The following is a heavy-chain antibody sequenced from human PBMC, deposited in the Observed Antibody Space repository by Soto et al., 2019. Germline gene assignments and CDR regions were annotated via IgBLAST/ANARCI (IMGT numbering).Heavy chain of an antibody. V-gene: IGHV1-2*04. D-gene: IGHD1-1*01. Sequence: GASVKVSCKASGYTFTGYYIHWVRQAPGQGLEWMGWINPNSGGTNFAQKFQGWVAMTRDTSISTAYMDLTRLTSDDTAMYYCARSQGVTYNHFDHWGQGTLVTVSS. CDR3: ARSQGVTYNHFDH. CDR1: GYTFTGYY. CDR2: INPNSGGT. J-gene: IGHJ4*02.